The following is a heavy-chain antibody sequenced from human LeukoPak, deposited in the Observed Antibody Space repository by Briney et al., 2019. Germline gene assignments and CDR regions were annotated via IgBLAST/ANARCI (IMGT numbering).Heavy chain of an antibody. CDR3: ARDRGFSSGHGGWFDP. V-gene: IGHV4-4*07. D-gene: IGHD6-19*01. Sequence: SETLSLTCTVFGGSISNNYWTWIRQPAGKGLEYIGRIYSSGSTHYNPSLKRRVTMSVDTSKNQFSLKLTSVTVADTALYYCARDRGFSSGHGGWFDPWGQGTLVTVSS. CDR1: GGSISNNY. CDR2: IYSSGST. J-gene: IGHJ5*02.